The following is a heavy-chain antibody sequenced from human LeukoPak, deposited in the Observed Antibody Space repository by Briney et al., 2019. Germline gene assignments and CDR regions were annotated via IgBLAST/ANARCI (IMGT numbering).Heavy chain of an antibody. CDR1: GGSISSYY. CDR2: IYYSGST. V-gene: IGHV4-59*01. J-gene: IGHJ5*02. D-gene: IGHD2-15*01. CDR3: AGDLQGCSGGSCYFHQWFDP. Sequence: SETLSLTCTVSGGSISSYYWSWIRQPPGKGLESIGYIYYSGSTNYNPSLKSRVTISVDTSKNQFSLKLSSVTAADTAVYYCAGDLQGCSGGSCYFHQWFDPWGQGTLVTVSS.